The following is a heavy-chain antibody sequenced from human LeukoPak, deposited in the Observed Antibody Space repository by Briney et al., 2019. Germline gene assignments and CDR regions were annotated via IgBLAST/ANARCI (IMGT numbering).Heavy chain of an antibody. J-gene: IGHJ5*02. CDR3: ATEAYCSCTSCPPKTNWFDP. D-gene: IGHD2-2*01. V-gene: IGHV1-24*01. CDR1: GYTLTELS. CDR2: FDPEDGET. Sequence: ASVKVSCKVSGYTLTELSMHWVRQAPGKGLEWMGGFDPEDGETIYAQKFQGRVTVTEDTSTDTAYMELSSLRSEDTAVYYCATEAYCSCTSCPPKTNWFDPWGQGTLVTVSS.